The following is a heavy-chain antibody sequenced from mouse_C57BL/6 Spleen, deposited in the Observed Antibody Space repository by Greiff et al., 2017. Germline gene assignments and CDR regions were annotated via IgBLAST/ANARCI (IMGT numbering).Heavy chain of an antibody. CDR2: INPGSGGT. J-gene: IGHJ4*01. CDR1: GYAFTNYL. D-gene: IGHD2-4*01. Sequence: QVQLQQSGAELVRPGTSVKVSCKASGYAFTNYLIEWVKQRPGQGLEWIGVINPGSGGTNYNEKFKGKATLTADKSSSTAYMQLSSLTSEDSAVYFCARWGLRREGYAMDYWGQGTSVTVSS. V-gene: IGHV1-54*01. CDR3: ARWGLRREGYAMDY.